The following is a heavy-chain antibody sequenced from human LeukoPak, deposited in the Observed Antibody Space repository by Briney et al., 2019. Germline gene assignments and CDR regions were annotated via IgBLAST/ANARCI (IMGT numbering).Heavy chain of an antibody. Sequence: ASVKVSCKASGYTFTGYYMHWVRQAPGQGLEWMGWISAYNGNTNYAQKLQGRVTMTTDTSTSTAYMELRSLRSDDTAVYYCARVDSSGYQGYYFDYWGQGTLVTVSS. CDR1: GYTFTGYY. CDR2: ISAYNGNT. D-gene: IGHD3-22*01. V-gene: IGHV1-18*04. J-gene: IGHJ4*02. CDR3: ARVDSSGYQGYYFDY.